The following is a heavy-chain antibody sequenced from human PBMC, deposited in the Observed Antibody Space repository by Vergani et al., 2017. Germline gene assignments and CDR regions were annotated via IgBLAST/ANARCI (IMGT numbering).Heavy chain of an antibody. CDR3: AKQYFVSGNYLFDY. Sequence: EVQLVESGGGLVQPGGSLRLSCAASGFIFSNYWMSWVRQAPGKGLEWVANIRQDGSEKYYVDSLKGRLTISRDNSKNMLFLQMNNLRTEDTAIYYCAKQYFVSGNYLFDYWGQGTLVTVSS. CDR2: IRQDGSEK. J-gene: IGHJ4*02. D-gene: IGHD3-10*01. V-gene: IGHV3-7*03. CDR1: GFIFSNYW.